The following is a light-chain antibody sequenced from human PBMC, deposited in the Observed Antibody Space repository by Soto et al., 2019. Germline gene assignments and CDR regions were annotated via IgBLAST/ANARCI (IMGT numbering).Light chain of an antibody. CDR2: DAS. Sequence: EIVMTQSPATLSVSPGERATLSCRASQSVNSNVAWYRQKPGQAPRLLISDASTRATGVPARFSGSGSGTEFALPISSLQSEDSVIYYCQQYNFWPPLTFGGGTKVEIK. CDR1: QSVNSN. V-gene: IGKV3-15*01. CDR3: QQYNFWPPLT. J-gene: IGKJ4*01.